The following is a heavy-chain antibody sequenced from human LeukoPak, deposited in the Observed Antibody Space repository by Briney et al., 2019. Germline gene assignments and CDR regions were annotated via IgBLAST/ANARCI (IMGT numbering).Heavy chain of an antibody. V-gene: IGHV4-61*01. D-gene: IGHD1-1*01. CDR1: GGSVSSGTYY. J-gene: IGHJ4*02. CDR2: IYYSGST. CDR3: ARDRVRGNANPYFDY. Sequence: SETLSLTCTVSGGSVSSGTYYWSWIRQPLGKGLEWIGYIYYSGSTNYNPSLKSRVTISIDTSKNQFSLKLSSVTAADTAVYYCARDRVRGNANPYFDYWGQGTLVTVSS.